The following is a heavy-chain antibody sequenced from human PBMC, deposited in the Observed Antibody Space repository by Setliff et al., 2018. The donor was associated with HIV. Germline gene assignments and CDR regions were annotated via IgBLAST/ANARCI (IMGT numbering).Heavy chain of an antibody. V-gene: IGHV3-33*08. CDR3: ARGQTTAEY. CDR2: IRYDDTYK. Sequence: LTCAVYGGSFSGYYWSWIRQPPGKGLEWVAFIRYDDTYKYYADSVKGRFTISRDNSKNTLYLQMSSLRAEDTAVYYCARGQTTAEYWGQGTLVTVSS. D-gene: IGHD4-17*01. J-gene: IGHJ4*02. CDR1: GGSFSGYY.